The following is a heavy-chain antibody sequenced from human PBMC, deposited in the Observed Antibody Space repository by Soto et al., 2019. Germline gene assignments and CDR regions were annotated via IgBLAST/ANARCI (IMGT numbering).Heavy chain of an antibody. CDR1: GGSISSGDYY. D-gene: IGHD3-22*01. CDR2: IYYSGST. CDR3: ARDVYSDNSGYYFDY. V-gene: IGHV4-31*03. Sequence: QVQLQESGPGLVKPSQTLSRTCTVSGGSISSGDYYWRWIRQHPGKGMEWIGHIYYSGSTQYNPSLRSRVTISVDTSKNQFSLKLSSVTAADTAVYYCARDVYSDNSGYYFDYWGQGTLVTVSS. J-gene: IGHJ4*02.